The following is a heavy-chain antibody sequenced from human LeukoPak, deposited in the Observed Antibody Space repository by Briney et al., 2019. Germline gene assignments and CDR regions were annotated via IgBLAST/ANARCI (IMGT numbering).Heavy chain of an antibody. D-gene: IGHD3-22*01. V-gene: IGHV3-7*01. CDR2: IKQDGSEK. CDR1: GFTFSSYW. J-gene: IGHJ3*02. CDR3: ARDPYYYDSSGYYYVPAFDI. Sequence: GGSLRLSCAASGFTFSSYWMSWVRQAPGKGLEWVANIKQDGSEKYYVDSVKGRFTISRANAKNSLYLQMNSLRAEDTAVYYCARDPYYYDSSGYYYVPAFDIWGQGTMVTVSS.